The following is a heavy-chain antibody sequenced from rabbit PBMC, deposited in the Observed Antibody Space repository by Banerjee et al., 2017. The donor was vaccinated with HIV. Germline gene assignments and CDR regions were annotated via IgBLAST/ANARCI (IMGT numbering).Heavy chain of an antibody. Sequence: QEQLEESGGDLVKPEGSLTLTCTASGFSFSSSYWICWVRQAPGKGLEWIACIGVGSSGSTDYASWAKGRFTISKTSSTTVTLQMTSLTAADTATYFCARDDAGDGGASYGYGLWGPGTLVTVS. CDR3: ARDDAGDGGASYGYGL. J-gene: IGHJ4*01. CDR2: IGVGSSGST. V-gene: IGHV1S45*01. D-gene: IGHD6-1*01. CDR1: GFSFSSSYW.